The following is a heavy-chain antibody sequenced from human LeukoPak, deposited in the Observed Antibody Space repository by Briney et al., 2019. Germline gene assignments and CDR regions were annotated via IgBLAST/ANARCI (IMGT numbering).Heavy chain of an antibody. J-gene: IGHJ6*02. CDR3: ARRDSRYYYGIDV. CDR2: SYPGDSDT. CDR1: GYSFTSYW. D-gene: IGHD6-13*01. Sequence: GESLKISCKGSGYSFTSYWIGWVRQMPGKGLEWMGISYPGDSDTRYSPSFQGQVTISADNSISTAYLQWSSLKASETGEYYCARRDSRYYYGIDVWGQGTTVTVSS. V-gene: IGHV5-51*01.